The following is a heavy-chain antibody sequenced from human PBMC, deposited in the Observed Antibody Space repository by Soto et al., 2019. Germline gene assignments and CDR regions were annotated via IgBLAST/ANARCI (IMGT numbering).Heavy chain of an antibody. J-gene: IGHJ4*01. CDR2: ISGSGGST. V-gene: IGHV3-23*01. CDR1: GLTFSSYA. D-gene: IGHD6-13*01. Sequence: GGSLRLSCAASGLTFSSYAMSWVRQAPGKGLEWVSAISGSGGSTYYADSVKGRFTISRDNSKNTLYLQLNSLRAEDTAVYYCVKDGQQLVELSYCGHGTLVTVSS. CDR3: VKDGQQLVELSY.